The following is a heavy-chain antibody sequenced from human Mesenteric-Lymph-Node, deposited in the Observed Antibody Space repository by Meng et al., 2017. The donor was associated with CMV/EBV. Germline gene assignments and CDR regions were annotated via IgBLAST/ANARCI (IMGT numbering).Heavy chain of an antibody. Sequence: TVSGGSISSRGYYWDWMRQPPGKGLEWIGSIYYSGGNYYNPSLKSRVSISVDTSKNQFSLHLTSVTAADTAVYFCARSYYSIGGFDPWGQGTLVTVSS. CDR3: ARSYYSIGGFDP. CDR1: GGSISSRGYY. D-gene: IGHD3-10*01. J-gene: IGHJ5*02. V-gene: IGHV4-39*01. CDR2: IYYSGGN.